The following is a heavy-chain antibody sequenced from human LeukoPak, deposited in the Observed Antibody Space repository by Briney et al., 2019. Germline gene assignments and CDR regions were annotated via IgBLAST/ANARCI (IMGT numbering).Heavy chain of an antibody. J-gene: IGHJ6*02. CDR1: GFTFSDYY. CDR3: ARDSRRFGPKYYYYGMDV. Sequence: GGSLRLSCAASGFTFSDYYMSWIRQAPGKGLEWVSYISSSGSTIYYADSVKGRFTISRDNAKNSLYLQMNSLRAEDTAVYYCARDSRRFGPKYYYYGMDVWGQGTTVTVSS. V-gene: IGHV3-11*01. D-gene: IGHD3-3*01. CDR2: ISSSGSTI.